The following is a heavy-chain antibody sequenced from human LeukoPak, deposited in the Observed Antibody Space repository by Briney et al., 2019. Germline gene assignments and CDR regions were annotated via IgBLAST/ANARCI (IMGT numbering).Heavy chain of an antibody. J-gene: IGHJ5*02. Sequence: SETLSLTCTVSGGSISSSSYYWGWIRQPPGKGLEWIGSIYYSGSTYYNPSLKSRVTISVDTSKNQFSLKLSSVTAADTAVYYCAREGQERWFDPWGQGTLVTVSS. CDR3: AREGQERWFDP. D-gene: IGHD1-1*01. V-gene: IGHV4-39*07. CDR1: GGSISSSSYY. CDR2: IYYSGST.